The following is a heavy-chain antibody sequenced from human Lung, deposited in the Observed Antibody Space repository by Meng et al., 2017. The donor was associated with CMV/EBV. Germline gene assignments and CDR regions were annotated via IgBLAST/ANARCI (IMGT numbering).Heavy chain of an antibody. D-gene: IGHD2-2*01. V-gene: IGHV5-51*01. CDR1: GYIFTSYW. CDR2: IYPGDSDT. J-gene: IGHJ5*02. Sequence: GGSXRLXXKGSGYIFTSYWIAWVRQMPGKGLEWMGLIYPGDSDTTYSPSFQGRVTISADKSISTTYLQWSSLKASDTAIYYCARQLDTRTWDNWFDPWGQGTLVTVSS. CDR3: ARQLDTRTWDNWFDP.